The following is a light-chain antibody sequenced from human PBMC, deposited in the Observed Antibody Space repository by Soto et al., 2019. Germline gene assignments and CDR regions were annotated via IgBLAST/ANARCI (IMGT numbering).Light chain of an antibody. J-gene: IGKJ1*01. CDR3: QHFGNSLWT. V-gene: IGKV3-20*01. CDR2: GAS. CDR1: RSVASRN. Sequence: EIVLTQSPGTLSLPPGESATLSCRTSRSVASRNLAWYQQKSGQAPRLLIYGASSRAIHTPDRFSGSGSGTDFTLTISGLEPEDFAVYYCQHFGNSLWTFGQGTKVDIK.